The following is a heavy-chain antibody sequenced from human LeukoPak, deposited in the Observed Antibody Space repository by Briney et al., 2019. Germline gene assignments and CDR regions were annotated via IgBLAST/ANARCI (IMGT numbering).Heavy chain of an antibody. V-gene: IGHV3-30*01. J-gene: IGHJ6*03. Sequence: GGALRLSCPASGFTFRSYSMLWVGQPPGKGLAGVAVISYDGSNKYYADSAKGRFTISRDNSKNTLHLQMNSLRGDDTAGYYFSRGRVPYYYYYRDGWSKRTTATVPS. CDR1: GFTFRSYS. CDR3: SRGRVPYYYYYRDG. CDR2: ISYDGSNK. D-gene: IGHD3-10*01.